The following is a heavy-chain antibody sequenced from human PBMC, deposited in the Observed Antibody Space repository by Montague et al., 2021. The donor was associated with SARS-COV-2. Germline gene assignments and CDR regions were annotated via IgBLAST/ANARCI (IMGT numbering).Heavy chain of an antibody. CDR2: TYYRSKWYH. D-gene: IGHD2-15*01. Sequence: CAISGDSVSSNTATWNWIRQSPSRGLEWLGRTYYRSKWYHDYAISPKSRITINPDTSKNQFPLQLSSVAPEDTAVFYCARTTTRMLYPENAFDIWGQGTMVTVSS. J-gene: IGHJ3*02. V-gene: IGHV6-1*01. CDR1: GDSVSSNTAT. CDR3: ARTTTRMLYPENAFDI.